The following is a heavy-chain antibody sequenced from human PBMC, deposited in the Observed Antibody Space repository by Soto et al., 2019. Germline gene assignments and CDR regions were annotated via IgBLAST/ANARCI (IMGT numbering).Heavy chain of an antibody. J-gene: IGHJ4*02. CDR2: TIPILSMS. CDR1: GDTFSSYT. Sequence: QVHLVQSGPELKKPGSSVRVSCKASGDTFSSYTINWVRQAPGLGLEWMGRTIPILSMSNYALKFQGRLTITADKSTSPAYMELSSLRSEDTAMYSCATSYGSGSQAFDHWGQGALVTVSS. CDR3: ATSYGSGSQAFDH. D-gene: IGHD3-10*01. V-gene: IGHV1-69*02.